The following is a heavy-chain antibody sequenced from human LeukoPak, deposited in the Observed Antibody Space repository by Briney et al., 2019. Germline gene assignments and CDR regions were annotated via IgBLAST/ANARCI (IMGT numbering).Heavy chain of an antibody. V-gene: IGHV3-48*01. CDR1: GFTFSSYS. D-gene: IGHD6-6*01. J-gene: IGHJ3*02. CDR2: ISSSSSTI. CDR3: AREYSSSSGRAFGI. Sequence: QTGGSLRLSCAASGFTFSSYSMNWVRQAPGKGLEWVSYISSSSSTIYYAESVRGRFTISRDNAKNSPYLQMNSLRAEDTAVYYCAREYSSSSGRAFGIWGQGTMVTVSS.